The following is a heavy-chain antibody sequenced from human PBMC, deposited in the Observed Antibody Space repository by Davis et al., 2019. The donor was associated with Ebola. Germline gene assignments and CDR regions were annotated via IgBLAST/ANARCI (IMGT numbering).Heavy chain of an antibody. CDR2: INHSGST. Sequence: GSLRLSCAVYGGSFSGYYWSWIRQPPGKGLEWIGEINHSGSTNYNPSLKSRVTISLDTSKNHFSLKLSSVTAADTAVYYCARQSSSSWGDYWGQGTLVTVSS. CDR1: GGSFSGYY. J-gene: IGHJ4*02. CDR3: ARQSSSSWGDY. V-gene: IGHV4-34*01. D-gene: IGHD6-6*01.